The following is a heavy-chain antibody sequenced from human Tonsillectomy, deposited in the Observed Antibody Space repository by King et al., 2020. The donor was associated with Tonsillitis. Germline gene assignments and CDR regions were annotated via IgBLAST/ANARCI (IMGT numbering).Heavy chain of an antibody. Sequence: VQLVESGAEVKKPGESLKISCKGSGYTFTNYWIGWVRQMPGKGLEWMGIIYPGDSDTIYSPPFQGQVTIPAAKSISTAYLQWSSLKASDTAMYYCAGPNYDSSGLHAVPKWFDPWGQGTLVTVSS. CDR3: AGPNYDSSGLHAVPKWFDP. CDR2: IYPGDSDT. J-gene: IGHJ5*02. CDR1: GYTFTNYW. D-gene: IGHD3-22*01. V-gene: IGHV5-51*01.